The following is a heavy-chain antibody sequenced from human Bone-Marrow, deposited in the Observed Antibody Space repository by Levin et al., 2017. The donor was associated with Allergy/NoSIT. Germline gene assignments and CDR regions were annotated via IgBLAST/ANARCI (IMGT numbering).Heavy chain of an antibody. J-gene: IGHJ6*02. Sequence: PGGSLRLSCAASGFTFSSYAMHWVRQAPGKGLEWVAVISYDGSNKYYADSVKGRFTISRDNSKNTLYLQMNSLRAEDTAVYYCARAPIPGTTGTTEYDYGMDVWGQGTTVTVSS. CDR2: ISYDGSNK. D-gene: IGHD1-1*01. V-gene: IGHV3-30*04. CDR3: ARAPIPGTTGTTEYDYGMDV. CDR1: GFTFSSYA.